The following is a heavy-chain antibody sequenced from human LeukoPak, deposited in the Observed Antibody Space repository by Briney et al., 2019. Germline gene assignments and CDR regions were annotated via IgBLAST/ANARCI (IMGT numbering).Heavy chain of an antibody. CDR1: GFTFSDFS. Sequence: GGSLRLSCAASGFTFSDFSMHWVRQAPGKGLEYVSAINTNGDNTYYANSVKGRFTISRDNSKNTLYLQMASLRGDDTALYYCARAPREGFSGSYHDYWGQGTLVTVSS. J-gene: IGHJ4*02. D-gene: IGHD1-26*01. V-gene: IGHV3-64*01. CDR2: INTNGDNT. CDR3: ARAPREGFSGSYHDY.